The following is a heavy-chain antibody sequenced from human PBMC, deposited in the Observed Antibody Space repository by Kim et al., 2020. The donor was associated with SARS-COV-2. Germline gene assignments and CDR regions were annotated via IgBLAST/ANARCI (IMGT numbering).Heavy chain of an antibody. Sequence: GGSLRLSCAASGFTFSSYGMHWVRQAPGKGLEWVAVISYDGSNKYYADSVKGRFTISRDNSKNTLYLQMNSLRAEDTAVYYCASKRNYYGSGSYILDYWGQGTLVTVSS. CDR1: GFTFSSYG. CDR3: ASKRNYYGSGSYILDY. V-gene: IGHV3-30*03. J-gene: IGHJ4*02. D-gene: IGHD3-10*01. CDR2: ISYDGSNK.